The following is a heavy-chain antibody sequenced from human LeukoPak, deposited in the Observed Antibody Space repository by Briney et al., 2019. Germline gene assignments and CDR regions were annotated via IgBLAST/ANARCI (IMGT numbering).Heavy chain of an antibody. V-gene: IGHV1-8*03. D-gene: IGHD6-13*01. CDR3: ARVGAAGTLGLYYYYMDV. Sequence: ASVKVSCKASGGTFSSYDINWVRQATGQGLEWMGWMNPNSGNTGYAQKFQGRVTITRNTSISTAYMELSSLRSEDTAVYYCARVGAAGTLGLYYYYMDVWGKGTTVTVSS. CDR2: MNPNSGNT. CDR1: GGTFSSYD. J-gene: IGHJ6*03.